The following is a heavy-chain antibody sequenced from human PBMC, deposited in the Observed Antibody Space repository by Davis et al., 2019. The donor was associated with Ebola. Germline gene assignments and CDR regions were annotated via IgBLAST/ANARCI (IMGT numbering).Heavy chain of an antibody. Sequence: ASVKVSCKASGYPFTSYGISWVRQAPGQGLEWMGWISTYNGNTNYAEKFQGRVTMTTGTSTSTVYMELRSLRSDDTAVYYCARDWSGYWGQGTLVTVSS. J-gene: IGHJ4*02. CDR3: ARDWSGY. V-gene: IGHV1-18*01. CDR1: GYPFTSYG. D-gene: IGHD3-3*01. CDR2: ISTYNGNT.